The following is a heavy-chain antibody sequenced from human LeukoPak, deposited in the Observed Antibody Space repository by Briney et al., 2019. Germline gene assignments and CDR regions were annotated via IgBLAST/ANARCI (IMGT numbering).Heavy chain of an antibody. D-gene: IGHD1-26*01. Sequence: PGGSLRLSCAASGFTFSSYAMSWVRQAPGKGLEWVSSISSSSSYFYSADSVKGRFTTSRDNAKNSLYLQMNSLRAEDTAVYYCARGKVIVGAPTGVSTFDIWGQGTVVTVSS. J-gene: IGHJ3*02. CDR2: ISSSSSYF. CDR1: GFTFSSYA. CDR3: ARGKVIVGAPTGVSTFDI. V-gene: IGHV3-21*01.